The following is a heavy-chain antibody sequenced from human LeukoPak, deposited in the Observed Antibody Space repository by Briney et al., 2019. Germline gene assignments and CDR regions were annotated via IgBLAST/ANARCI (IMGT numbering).Heavy chain of an antibody. Sequence: GGSLRLSCAASGFTFSSYAMSWVRQAPGKGLEWVSAISGSGGSTYYADSVKGRFTISRDNSKNTLYLQMNSLRAEDTAVYYCAKVADYYDRSGYYYVGYFDYWGQGTLVTVSS. V-gene: IGHV3-23*01. CDR2: ISGSGGST. CDR1: GFTFSSYA. CDR3: AKVADYYDRSGYYYVGYFDY. D-gene: IGHD3-22*01. J-gene: IGHJ4*02.